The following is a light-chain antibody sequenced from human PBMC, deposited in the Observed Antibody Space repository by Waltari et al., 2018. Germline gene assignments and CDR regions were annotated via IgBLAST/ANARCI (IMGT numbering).Light chain of an antibody. CDR1: KNIRNY. V-gene: IGKV1-39*01. J-gene: IGKJ5*01. CDR3: QQGYSRVT. CDR2: AAS. Sequence: DIQVTQSPSSLSASVGDRVNITCRTSKNIRNYLNWYQQKPGKAPKLLIYAASSLHSDVPSRFSGSGSGADFTLTISSLQPEDYGTYYCQQGYSRVTFGQGTRLEIK.